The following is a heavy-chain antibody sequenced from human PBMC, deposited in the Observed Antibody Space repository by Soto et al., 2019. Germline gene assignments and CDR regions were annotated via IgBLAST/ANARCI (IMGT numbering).Heavy chain of an antibody. CDR2: IYYSGST. J-gene: IGHJ4*02. Sequence: TLSLTCTVSGGSISSGDYYWSWIRQPPGKGLEWIGYIYYSGSTYYNPSLKSRVTISVDTSKNQFSLKLSSVTAADTAVYYCARGFSSSWYDLDYWGQGTLVTVSS. CDR1: GGSISSGDYY. D-gene: IGHD6-13*01. V-gene: IGHV4-30-4*01. CDR3: ARGFSSSWYDLDY.